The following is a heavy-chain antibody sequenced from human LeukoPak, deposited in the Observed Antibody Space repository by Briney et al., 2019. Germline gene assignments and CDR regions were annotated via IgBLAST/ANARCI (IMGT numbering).Heavy chain of an antibody. J-gene: IGHJ5*02. CDR2: INSDGGGA. Sequence: GGSLRLSCAASGITFGNNWMHWVRQGPGKGLVGISRINSDGGGAIYADSVKGRFTVSRDNAKNTLYLQMNSLRAEDTAVYYCARDVPHNWFDTWGQGTLVTVPS. CDR3: ARDVPHNWFDT. V-gene: IGHV3-74*01. CDR1: GITFGNNW.